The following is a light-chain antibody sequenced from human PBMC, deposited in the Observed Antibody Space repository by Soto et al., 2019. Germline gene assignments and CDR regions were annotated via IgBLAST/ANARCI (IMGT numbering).Light chain of an antibody. CDR2: DGS. CDR3: QQYQTYSRT. CDR1: QSINTW. V-gene: IGKV1-5*03. J-gene: IGKJ1*01. Sequence: DIQMTQSPSTLSASIGDRIIITCRASQSINTWLAWYQQKPGEAPKLLIYDGSTLSRGVPSRVSGSGSDTEFTLTISRLQPDDFASFYCQQYQTYSRTFGQGTKVEV.